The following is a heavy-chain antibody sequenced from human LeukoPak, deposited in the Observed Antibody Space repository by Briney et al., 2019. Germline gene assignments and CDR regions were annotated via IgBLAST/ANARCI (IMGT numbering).Heavy chain of an antibody. J-gene: IGHJ4*02. Sequence: PGGSLRLSCAASGLTFSSYVMSWVRQAPGKGLEWVSAISDSGGSTYYADSMKGRFTISRDNSKNTLYLQMNSLRAEDTAVYYCAKHDRSGYYYFDYWGQGTLVTVSS. V-gene: IGHV3-23*01. CDR3: AKHDRSGYYYFDY. CDR2: ISDSGGST. CDR1: GLTFSSYV. D-gene: IGHD3-22*01.